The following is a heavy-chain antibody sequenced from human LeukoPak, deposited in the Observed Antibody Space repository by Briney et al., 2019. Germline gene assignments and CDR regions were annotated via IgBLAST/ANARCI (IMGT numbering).Heavy chain of an antibody. D-gene: IGHD4-11*01. CDR3: ARWGNDYSQFDS. V-gene: IGHV4-31*03. J-gene: IGHJ4*02. Sequence: SETLSLTCTVSGGSISSGGYYWGWIRQHPGKGLEWIGYIYYSGSTYYNPSLKSRVTISVDTSKNQFSLKLSSVTAADTAVYFCARWGNDYSQFDSWGQGTLVTVS. CDR1: GGSISSGGYY. CDR2: IYYSGST.